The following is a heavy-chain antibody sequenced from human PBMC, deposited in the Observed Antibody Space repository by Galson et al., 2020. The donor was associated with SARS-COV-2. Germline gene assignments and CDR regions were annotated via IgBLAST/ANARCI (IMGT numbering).Heavy chain of an antibody. CDR1: GFTFRNYG. Sequence: GGSLRLSCAASGFTFRNYGMHWVRQAPGKGLEWVAVIWYDGSNKYYADSVKGRFTISRDNSKNTLYLQMNSLRAEDTAVYYCARGDMGNDYFDYWGQGTLVTVSS. CDR3: ARGDMGNDYFDY. D-gene: IGHD7-27*01. V-gene: IGHV3-33*01. CDR2: IWYDGSNK. J-gene: IGHJ4*02.